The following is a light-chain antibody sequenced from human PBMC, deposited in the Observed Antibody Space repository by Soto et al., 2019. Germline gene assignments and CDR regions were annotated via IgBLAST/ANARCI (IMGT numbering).Light chain of an antibody. CDR3: QQYGTSPYT. J-gene: IGKJ2*01. Sequence: ESVLTQSPGTLSLSPGERATLSCRASQSVRSNFLAWYQHKPGRSPRLLISGASNRPGGIPGKFSGSGSGTDFSLTISSLEPEDFAVYYCQQYGTSPYTFGQGTTLEIK. CDR2: GAS. V-gene: IGKV3-20*01. CDR1: QSVRSNF.